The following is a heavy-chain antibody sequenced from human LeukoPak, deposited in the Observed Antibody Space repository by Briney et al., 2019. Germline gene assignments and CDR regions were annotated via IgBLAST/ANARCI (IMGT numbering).Heavy chain of an antibody. D-gene: IGHD1-26*01. CDR3: ARALPSPMYSGSYADAFDI. J-gene: IGHJ3*02. Sequence: GGSLRLSCAASGFTFSSYSMNWVRQAPGKGVDWVSSISGSSMYIYYADAVKGRFTISRDNANNSLYLQMNSLRAEDTAVYYCARALPSPMYSGSYADAFDIWGQGTMVTVSS. CDR2: ISGSSMYI. CDR1: GFTFSSYS. V-gene: IGHV3-21*01.